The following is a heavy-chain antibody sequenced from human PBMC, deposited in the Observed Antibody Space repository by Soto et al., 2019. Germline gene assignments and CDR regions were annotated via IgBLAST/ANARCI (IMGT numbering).Heavy chain of an antibody. V-gene: IGHV3-74*01. CDR1: GFTFSSYW. Sequence: HPGGSLRLSCAASGFTFSSYWMHWVRQAPGKGLVWVSRINNDGSSTSYADSVKGRFTISRDNAKNTLYLQMNSLRAEDTAVYYCFRGFCSGAGCPKYFDLWGRGTLVTAPQ. J-gene: IGHJ2*01. D-gene: IGHD2-15*01. CDR2: INNDGSST. CDR3: FRGFCSGAGCPKYFDL.